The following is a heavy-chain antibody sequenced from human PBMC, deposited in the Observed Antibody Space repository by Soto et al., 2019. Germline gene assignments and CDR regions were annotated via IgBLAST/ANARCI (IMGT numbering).Heavy chain of an antibody. J-gene: IGHJ4*02. CDR3: VSSARYTYDYSGYDY. V-gene: IGHV4-61*01. D-gene: IGHD3-22*01. CDR1: GGSVSSGRFY. CDR2: MYNSGST. Sequence: QVQLQESGPGLVKPSETLSLTCTVSGGSVSSGRFYWNWIRQSPGKGLEWIGYMYNSGSTNYSPSLKSRVSISVDTSKNQFSLNLSSVTSAYTAVYYCVSSARYTYDYSGYDYWGQGTLVTVAS.